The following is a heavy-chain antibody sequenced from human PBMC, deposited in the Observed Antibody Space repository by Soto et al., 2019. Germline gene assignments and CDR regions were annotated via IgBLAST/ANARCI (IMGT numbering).Heavy chain of an antibody. D-gene: IGHD1-26*01. J-gene: IGHJ5*02. CDR1: GFTFSSYG. CDR3: AKDVGGFDP. V-gene: IGHV3-30*18. CDR2: ISYDGSNK. Sequence: QVQLVESGGGVVQPRRSLRLSCAASGFTFSSYGMHWVRQAPGKGLEWVAVISYDGSNKYYADSVKGRFTISRDNSKNTLYLQMNSLRAEDTAVYYCAKDVGGFDPWGQGTLVTVSS.